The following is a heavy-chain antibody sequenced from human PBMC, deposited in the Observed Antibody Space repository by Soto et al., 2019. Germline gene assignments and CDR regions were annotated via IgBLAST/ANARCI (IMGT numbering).Heavy chain of an antibody. V-gene: IGHV4-31*03. CDR3: ARAGRLASLGAY. D-gene: IGHD6-19*01. CDR1: GGSINTVSYY. J-gene: IGHJ4*02. CDR2: IYYSGST. Sequence: QVQLQESGPGLVKPSQTLSLTCTVSGGSINTVSYYWSWIRQHPGKGLEWIGYIYYSGSTYYTPSLKSRVTISVDTSKNQFALKLKSVTAADTAVYYCARAGRLASLGAYWGQGTLVTVSS.